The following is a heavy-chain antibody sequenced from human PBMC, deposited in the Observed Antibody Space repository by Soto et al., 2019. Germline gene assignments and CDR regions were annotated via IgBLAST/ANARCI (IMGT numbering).Heavy chain of an antibody. J-gene: IGHJ4*02. Sequence: PSQTLSLTCGISGDSVSSNSPAWNWIRPSPSRGLEWLGRAYYRSEWYHDYAVSVNSRITINSDTSKNQFSLQLNSVTPEETAVYYCARVWLPDYSNYYFDYWGQGMQVTVSS. D-gene: IGHD4-4*01. V-gene: IGHV6-1*01. CDR2: AYYRSEWYH. CDR1: GDSVSSNSPA. CDR3: ARVWLPDYSNYYFDY.